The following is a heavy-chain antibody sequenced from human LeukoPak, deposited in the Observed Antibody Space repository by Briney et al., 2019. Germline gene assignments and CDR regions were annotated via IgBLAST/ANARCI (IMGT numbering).Heavy chain of an antibody. Sequence: ASVKVSCKASGYTFTSYGISWVRQAPGQGLEWMGWISAYNGNTNYAQKLQGRVTMTTDTSTSTAYMELRSLRSDDTAVYYRARGDSGYDSWSWFDPWGQGTLVTVSS. CDR1: GYTFTSYG. CDR2: ISAYNGNT. CDR3: ARGDSGYDSWSWFDP. V-gene: IGHV1-18*04. D-gene: IGHD5-12*01. J-gene: IGHJ5*02.